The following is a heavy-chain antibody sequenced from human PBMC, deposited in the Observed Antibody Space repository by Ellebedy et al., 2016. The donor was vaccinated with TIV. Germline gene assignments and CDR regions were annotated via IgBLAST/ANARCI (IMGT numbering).Heavy chain of an antibody. CDR1: GFSLTTSGMC. D-gene: IGHD5-12*01. V-gene: IGHV2-70*17. Sequence: SGPTLVKPTQTLTLTCTFSGFSLTTSGMCVSWIRQPPGKALEWLARIDWDDDEFYITSLKTRLTISKDTSKNQVVLTMTNMEPVDTGTYYCARVRASGYADFWGQGTLVTVSS. CDR3: ARVRASGYADF. CDR2: IDWDDDE. J-gene: IGHJ4*02.